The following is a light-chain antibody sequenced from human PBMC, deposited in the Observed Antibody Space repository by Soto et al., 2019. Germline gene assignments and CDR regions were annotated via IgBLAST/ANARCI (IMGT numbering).Light chain of an antibody. CDR3: QQRSSSPLT. Sequence: EIVLTQSPGTMSLSPGERATLSCRASQSVAGSLAWYQQKPGQAPRLLIYDVFNRDSGIPARFSGSGSGTDFTLTISSLEPEDFAVYYCQQRSSSPLTFGGGTKVEI. V-gene: IGKV3-11*01. CDR2: DVF. CDR1: QSVAGS. J-gene: IGKJ4*01.